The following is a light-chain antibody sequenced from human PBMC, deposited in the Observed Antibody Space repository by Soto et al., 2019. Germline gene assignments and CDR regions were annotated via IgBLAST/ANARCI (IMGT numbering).Light chain of an antibody. CDR3: QQYASSPRT. V-gene: IGKV3-20*01. J-gene: IGKJ1*01. CDR1: QSFTTSQ. CDR2: GAS. Sequence: EIVLTQSPGTLSLSPGERATLFCRASQSFTTSQLAWYQQRPSQAPRVLIFGASRRATGIPDRFSGSGSGTDFTLTISRLEPEDSAVYYCQQYASSPRTFGQGTTVEIK.